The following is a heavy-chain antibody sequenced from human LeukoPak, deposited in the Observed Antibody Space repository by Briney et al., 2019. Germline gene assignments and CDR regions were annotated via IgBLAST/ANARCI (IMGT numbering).Heavy chain of an antibody. CDR2: ISGSGDST. CDR1: GFTFSNYA. CDR3: ARHRGTYYDY. Sequence: GGSLRLSCAASGFTFSNYAMNWVRQAPGKGLEWVSGISGSGDSTNYADSVKGRFTISRDNSKNTLFLQMNSLRAEDTAVYYCARHRGTYYDYWGQGTLVTVSS. V-gene: IGHV3-23*01. D-gene: IGHD3-16*01. J-gene: IGHJ4*02.